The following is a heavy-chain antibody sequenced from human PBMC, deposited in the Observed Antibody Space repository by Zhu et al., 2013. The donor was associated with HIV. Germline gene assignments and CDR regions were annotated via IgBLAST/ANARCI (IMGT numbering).Heavy chain of an antibody. J-gene: IGHJ5*01. Sequence: QVRLMQSATEVRKPGASVKVSCTASGYTFVDYYIHWIRQAPGQKFEWLGWVNPNSGDTDYAQRFQGRVILTSDTSITTAYLELRRLRYDDTAMYYCARDRRTIFGGPSHWFDSWGQGNPWSPSP. D-gene: IGHD3-3*02. V-gene: IGHV1-2*02. CDR1: GYTFVDYY. CDR2: VNPNSGDT. CDR3: ARDRRTIFGGPSHWFDS.